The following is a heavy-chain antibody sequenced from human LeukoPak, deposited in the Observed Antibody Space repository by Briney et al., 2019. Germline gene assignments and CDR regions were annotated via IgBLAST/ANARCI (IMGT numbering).Heavy chain of an antibody. V-gene: IGHV1-2*02. Sequence: ASVKVCCKASGYTFTGYYMHWVRQAPGQGLEWMGWINPNSGGTNYAQKFQGRVTMTRDTSISTAYMELSRLRSDDTAVYYCARVGATGTTSPFDYWGQGTLVTVSS. CDR2: INPNSGGT. D-gene: IGHD1-1*01. J-gene: IGHJ4*02. CDR1: GYTFTGYY. CDR3: ARVGATGTTSPFDY.